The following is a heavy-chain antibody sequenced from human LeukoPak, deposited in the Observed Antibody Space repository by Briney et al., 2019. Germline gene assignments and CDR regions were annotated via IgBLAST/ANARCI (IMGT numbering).Heavy chain of an antibody. CDR1: GFTFSSYA. Sequence: PGGSLRLSCAASGFTFSSYAMSWVRQAPGEGLAWVSMIGSDGTTYYVDSVKGRFTISSDKASNTLYLQMNSLRAEDTAVYFCAKRGVVIRVILVGFHKEAYYFDSWGQGALVTVSS. V-gene: IGHV3-23*01. D-gene: IGHD3-22*01. CDR3: AKRGVVIRVILVGFHKEAYYFDS. J-gene: IGHJ4*02. CDR2: IGSDGTT.